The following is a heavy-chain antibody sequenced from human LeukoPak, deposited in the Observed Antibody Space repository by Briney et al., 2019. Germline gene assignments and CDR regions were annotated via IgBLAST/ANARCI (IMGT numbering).Heavy chain of an antibody. V-gene: IGHV1-46*01. CDR3: AREDQTYYYDSSGSDFDY. J-gene: IGHJ4*02. Sequence: ASVKVSCKASGYTFTSYYMYWERQAPGQGLEWMGIINPSGGSTSYAQKFQGRVTMTRDTSTSTVYMELSSLRSEDTAVYYCAREDQTYYYDSSGSDFDYWGQGTLVTVSS. D-gene: IGHD3-22*01. CDR2: INPSGGST. CDR1: GYTFTSYY.